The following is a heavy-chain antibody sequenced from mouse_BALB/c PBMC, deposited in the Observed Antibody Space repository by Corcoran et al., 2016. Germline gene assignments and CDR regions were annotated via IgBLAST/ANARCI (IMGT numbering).Heavy chain of an antibody. Sequence: QIQLVQSGPELKKPGETVKISCKASGYTFTNYGMNWVKQAPGKGLKWMGWINTYTGEPTYADDFKGRFAFSLETSASTAYLQINNLKNEDMATYFCARYYYDYDGWYFDVWGAGTTVTVSS. CDR2: INTYTGEP. CDR3: ARYYYDYDGWYFDV. J-gene: IGHJ1*01. D-gene: IGHD2-4*01. CDR1: GYTFTNYG. V-gene: IGHV9-1*02.